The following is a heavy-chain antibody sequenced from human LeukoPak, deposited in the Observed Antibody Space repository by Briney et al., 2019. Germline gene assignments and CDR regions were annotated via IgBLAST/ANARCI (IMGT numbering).Heavy chain of an antibody. CDR2: IYPGDSDT. J-gene: IGHJ3*02. Sequence: GESLKISCKGSGYSFTSYRIGWVRQMPGKGLKWMGIIYPGDSDTRYSPSFQGQVTISADKSISTAYLQWSSLKASDTAMYYCARRGYSGYGAQNDAFDIWGQGTMVTVSS. CDR1: GYSFTSYR. CDR3: ARRGYSGYGAQNDAFDI. D-gene: IGHD5-12*01. V-gene: IGHV5-51*01.